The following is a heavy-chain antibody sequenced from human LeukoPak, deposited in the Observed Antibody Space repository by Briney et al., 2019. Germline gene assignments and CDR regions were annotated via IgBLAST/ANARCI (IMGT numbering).Heavy chain of an antibody. Sequence: GGSLRLSCAASGFTFSSYWMSWVRQAPGKGLEWVANIKQDGSETNYVDSVKGRFTISRDNAKNSLYLQMNSLRAEDTAVYYCARDGEPHCSSTSCFPDYWGQGTLVTVSS. V-gene: IGHV3-7*01. J-gene: IGHJ4*02. D-gene: IGHD2-2*01. CDR2: IKQDGSET. CDR3: ARDGEPHCSSTSCFPDY. CDR1: GFTFSSYW.